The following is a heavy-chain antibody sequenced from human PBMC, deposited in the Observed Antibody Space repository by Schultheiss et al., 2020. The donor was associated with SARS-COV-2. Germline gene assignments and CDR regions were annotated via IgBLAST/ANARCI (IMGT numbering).Heavy chain of an antibody. J-gene: IGHJ6*02. D-gene: IGHD1-7*01. V-gene: IGHV3-66*03. CDR3: ARVGSITGTIRYYGMDV. CDR1: GFTVSSNY. CDR2: ISSSSSSI. Sequence: GGSLRLSCAASGFTVSSNYMSWVRQAPGKGLEWVSSISSSSSSIYYADSAKGRFTISRDNSKNTLYLQMGSLRAEDMAVYYCARVGSITGTIRYYGMDVWGQGTTVTVSS.